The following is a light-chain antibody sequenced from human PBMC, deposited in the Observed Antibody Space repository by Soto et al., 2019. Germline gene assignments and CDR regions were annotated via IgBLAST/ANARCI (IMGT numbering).Light chain of an antibody. J-gene: IGKJ1*01. V-gene: IGKV3-15*01. CDR2: GAS. Sequence: EIIMTQSPVTLSVSPGERVTLSCTASQRLSSNLAWYQQRPGQAPRLLIYGASTRATGFPARFGGSGSGTEFTLTFSSLQSEDFAVYYCQQYHNWPPTFGQGTNVDI. CDR3: QQYHNWPPT. CDR1: QRLSSN.